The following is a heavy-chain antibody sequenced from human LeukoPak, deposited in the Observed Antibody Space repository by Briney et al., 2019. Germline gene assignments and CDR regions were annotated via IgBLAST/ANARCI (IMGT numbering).Heavy chain of an antibody. J-gene: IGHJ5*02. V-gene: IGHV3-30*02. CDR3: AKDRYSNYGNWFDP. CDR2: IRYDGSNK. CDR1: GFTFSSYG. D-gene: IGHD4-11*01. Sequence: GGXXXLSCAASGFTFSSYGMHWVRQAPGKGLEWVAFIRYDGSNKYYADSVKGRFTISRDNSKNTLYLQMNSLRAEDTAVYYCAKDRYSNYGNWFDPWGQGTLVTVFS.